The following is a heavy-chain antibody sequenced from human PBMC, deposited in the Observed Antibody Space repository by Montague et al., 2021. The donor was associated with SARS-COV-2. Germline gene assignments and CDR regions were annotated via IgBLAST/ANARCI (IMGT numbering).Heavy chain of an antibody. D-gene: IGHD3-9*01. CDR3: ARIRDYDILTGSYSGFDY. Sequence: PALVKPTQTLTLTCTFSGFSLSTSGMCVSWIRQPPGKALEWLALXDWDDDKYYSTSLKTRLTISKDTSKNQVVLTMTNMDPVDTATYHCARIRDYDILTGSYSGFDYWGQGTLVTVSS. CDR1: GFSLSTSGMC. CDR2: XDWDDDK. V-gene: IGHV2-70*01. J-gene: IGHJ4*02.